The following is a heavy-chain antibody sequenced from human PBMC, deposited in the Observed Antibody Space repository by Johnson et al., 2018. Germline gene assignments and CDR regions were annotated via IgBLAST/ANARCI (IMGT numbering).Heavy chain of an antibody. D-gene: IGHD3-22*01. J-gene: IGHJ3*02. Sequence: EVQLVESGGGLVQPGGSLRLSCAASGFTFSSYWMSWVRQAPGKGLEWVANIKQDGSEKYYVDSVKGRFTISRDNAKNSLYLQMNSLRAEDTAVYYCARDDYYDRDAFDIWGQGTMVTVSS. CDR3: ARDDYYDRDAFDI. CDR2: IKQDGSEK. V-gene: IGHV3-7*01. CDR1: GFTFSSYW.